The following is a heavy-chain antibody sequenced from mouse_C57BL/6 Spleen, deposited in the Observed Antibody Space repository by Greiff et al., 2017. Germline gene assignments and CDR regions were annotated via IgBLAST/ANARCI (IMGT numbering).Heavy chain of an antibody. D-gene: IGHD2-5*01. Sequence: LQESGPELVKPGASVKLSCKASGYTFTSYDINWVQQWPGQGLEWIGWIYPRDGSTKYNEQFKGKATLTVDTSSSKAYMELHSLTSEDSAVYFCAREGDYSNYDYWGQGTTLTVSS. J-gene: IGHJ2*01. CDR3: AREGDYSNYDY. CDR1: GYTFTSYD. V-gene: IGHV1-85*01. CDR2: IYPRDGST.